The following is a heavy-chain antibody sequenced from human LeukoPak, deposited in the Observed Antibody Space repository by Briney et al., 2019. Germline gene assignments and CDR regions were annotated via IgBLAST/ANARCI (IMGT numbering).Heavy chain of an antibody. J-gene: IGHJ4*02. CDR2: TSFDGSYK. V-gene: IGHV3-30*18. CDR1: GFTFSSYG. CDR3: AKEFSGYLASFEY. Sequence: PGGSLRLSCAASGFTFSSYGMHWVRQAPGKGLEWVAMTSFDGSYKNYADSVKGRFTISRDNSKNRLYLQMNSLRVEDTAVYYCAKEFSGYLASFEYWGQGTLVTVSS. D-gene: IGHD3-22*01.